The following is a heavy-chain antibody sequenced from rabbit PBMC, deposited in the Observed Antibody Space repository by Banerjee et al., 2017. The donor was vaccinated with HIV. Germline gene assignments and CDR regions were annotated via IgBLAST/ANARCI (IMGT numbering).Heavy chain of an antibody. Sequence: QEQLEESGGDLVKPEGSLTLTCTASGFSFSSGYYMCWVRQAPGKGLEWIACIYAGSSGSTYYASWAKGRFTISKASSPTVTLQMTSLTAADTATYFCARGDGGYGSGGNGCNLWGPGTLVTVS. J-gene: IGHJ4*01. V-gene: IGHV1S45*01. CDR2: IYAGSSGST. CDR3: ARGDGGYGSGGNGCNL. D-gene: IGHD7-1*01. CDR1: GFSFSSGYY.